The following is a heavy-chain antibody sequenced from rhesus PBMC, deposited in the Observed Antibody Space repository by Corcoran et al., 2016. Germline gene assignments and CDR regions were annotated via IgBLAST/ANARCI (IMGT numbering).Heavy chain of an antibody. CDR3: ARHDYAV. CDR1: GFTFVFYD. J-gene: IGHJ4*01. Sequence: EVQLVESGGGLVQPGGSLRLSCAASGFTFVFYDMYWVRQAPGKGLEWVSYISYSGKTIYYPDSVKGRFTISRDNAKNALSLQRSSLRADDTAVYYCARHDYAVWGQGVLVTVSS. D-gene: IGHD4-29*01. CDR2: ISYSGKTI. V-gene: IGHV3-136*01.